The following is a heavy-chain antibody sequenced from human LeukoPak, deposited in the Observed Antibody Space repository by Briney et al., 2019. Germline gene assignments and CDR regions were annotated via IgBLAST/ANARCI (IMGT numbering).Heavy chain of an antibody. J-gene: IGHJ4*02. CDR2: VFYTGHD. CDR1: GGSITSAGTSY. CDR3: ARGRGQWLDSRD. V-gene: IGHV4-39*01. Sequence: PSETLSLTCTVSGGSITSAGTSYWGWIRQPPGKRLEWIGSVFYTGHDYYNPSLESRITIAIDTSRDQFSLNLKSVTAADTAVYFCARGRGQWLDSRDWGQGILVTVSS. D-gene: IGHD6-19*01.